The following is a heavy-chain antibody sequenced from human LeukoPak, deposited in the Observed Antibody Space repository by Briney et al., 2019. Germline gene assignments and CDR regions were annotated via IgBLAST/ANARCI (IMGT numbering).Heavy chain of an antibody. J-gene: IGHJ3*02. D-gene: IGHD3-22*01. CDR2: INHSGST. CDR1: GGSFSGYY. Sequence: SETLSLTCAVYGGSFSGYYWSWLRQPPGKGLEWIGEINHSGSTNYNPSLKSRVTISVDTSKNQFSLKLSSVTAADTAVYYCARGGSMWYYYDSSGYPDYAFDIWGQGTMVTVSS. CDR3: ARGGSMWYYYDSSGYPDYAFDI. V-gene: IGHV4-34*01.